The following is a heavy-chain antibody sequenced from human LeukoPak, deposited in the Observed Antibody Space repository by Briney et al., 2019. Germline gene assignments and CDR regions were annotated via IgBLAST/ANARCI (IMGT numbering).Heavy chain of an antibody. CDR3: ARGSAMVTPDY. CDR2: ISSSSSYI. D-gene: IGHD5-18*01. V-gene: IGHV3-21*01. Sequence: GGSLRLSCAASGFTFSSYWMHWVRQAPGKGLEWVSSISSSSSYIYYADSVKGRFTISRDNAKNSLYLQMNSLRAEDTAVYYCARGSAMVTPDYWGQGTLVTVSS. CDR1: GFTFSSYW. J-gene: IGHJ4*02.